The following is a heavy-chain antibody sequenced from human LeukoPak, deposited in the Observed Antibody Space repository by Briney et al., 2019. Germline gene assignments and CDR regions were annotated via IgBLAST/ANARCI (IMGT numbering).Heavy chain of an antibody. D-gene: IGHD6-19*01. CDR3: ARPGYRSRYFDY. V-gene: IGHV5-51*01. CDR2: INPGDSET. Sequence: GESLKISCQGSGYTFTNYWIGWVRQMPGKGLEWMGSINPGDSETKYSSPFQGQVTISADKSINTAYLQWSSLKASDTAMYYCARPGYRSRYFDYWGHGALVTVSS. CDR1: GYTFTNYW. J-gene: IGHJ4*01.